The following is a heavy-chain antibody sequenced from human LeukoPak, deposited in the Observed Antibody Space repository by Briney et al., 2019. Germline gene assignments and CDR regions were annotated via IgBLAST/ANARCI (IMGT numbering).Heavy chain of an antibody. CDR3: ARIKCGYSYGVHYYYYYGMDV. CDR2: INHSGST. J-gene: IGHJ6*02. D-gene: IGHD5-18*01. CDR1: GGSFSGYY. V-gene: IGHV4-34*01. Sequence: SETLSLTCAVSGGSFSGYYWSWIRQPPGKGLEWIGEINHSGSTNYNPSLKSRVTISVDTSKNQFSLKLSSVTAADTAVYYCARIKCGYSYGVHYYYYYGMDVWGQGTTVTVSS.